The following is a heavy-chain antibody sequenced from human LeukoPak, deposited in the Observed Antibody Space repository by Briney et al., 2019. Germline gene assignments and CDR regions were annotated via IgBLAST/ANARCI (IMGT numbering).Heavy chain of an antibody. CDR2: IDRDGRVQ. D-gene: IGHD2-15*01. V-gene: IGHV3-7*01. Sequence: GGSLRLSCAASGFTFADYGMSWVRQAPGKGLEWVANIDRDGRVQHYVDSVEGRFTISRDNAKNSLYLQMNSLRVEDTAVYYCAREDKGGPVDYWGQGTLVTVSS. CDR1: GFTFADYG. J-gene: IGHJ4*02. CDR3: AREDKGGPVDY.